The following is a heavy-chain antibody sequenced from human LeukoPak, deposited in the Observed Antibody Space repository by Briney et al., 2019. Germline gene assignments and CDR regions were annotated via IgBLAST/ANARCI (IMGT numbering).Heavy chain of an antibody. CDR1: GFTFDDYA. D-gene: IGHD5-12*01. Sequence: GGSLRLSCAASGFTFDDYAMHWVRQAPGKGLEWVSSISWNSGSIGYADSVKGRFTISRDNAKNSLYLQMNSLRAEDMALYYCAKGMYSGYDLGDYYFDYWGQGTLVTVSS. V-gene: IGHV3-9*03. J-gene: IGHJ4*02. CDR3: AKGMYSGYDLGDYYFDY. CDR2: ISWNSGSI.